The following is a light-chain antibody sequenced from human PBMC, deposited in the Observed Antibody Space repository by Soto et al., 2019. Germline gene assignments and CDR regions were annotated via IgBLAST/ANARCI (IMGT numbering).Light chain of an antibody. J-gene: IGKJ3*01. CDR2: DAS. CDR3: QQYSASPRP. V-gene: IGKV3D-11*01. CDR1: QGVSSY. Sequence: EVVMTQSTGTLSVSPGERATLSCRASQGVSSYLAWYQHKPGQAPRLLIYDASNRDTGIPARFSGSGPGTDFTLTIRRLQPDDFAVYYCQQYSASPRPFGPGTKVAIK.